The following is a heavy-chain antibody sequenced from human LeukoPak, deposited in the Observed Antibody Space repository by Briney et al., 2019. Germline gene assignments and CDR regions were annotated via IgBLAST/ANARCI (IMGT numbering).Heavy chain of an antibody. CDR1: GFTFSSDA. CDR3: AKGSDNFDY. Sequence: QPGGSLRLSCAVSGFTFSSDAMSWVRQAPGQGVECFSAISRSGGSTYYADSVKGRFTISRDNSKTTLYLQMNSLRAEDTVVYYCAKGSDNFDYWGQGTLVTVSS. D-gene: IGHD1-26*01. J-gene: IGHJ4*02. CDR2: ISRSGGST. V-gene: IGHV3-23*01.